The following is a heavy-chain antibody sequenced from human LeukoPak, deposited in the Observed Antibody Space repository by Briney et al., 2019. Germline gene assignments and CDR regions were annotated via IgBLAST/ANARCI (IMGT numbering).Heavy chain of an antibody. D-gene: IGHD6-19*01. CDR2: IYSGGST. CDR3: AREDRYTSGSFDY. V-gene: IGHV3-66*02. Sequence: GGSLRLSCAASGFTVSSNHMNWVRQAPGKGLEWVSVIYSGGSTYYADSVKGRFTLSRDNSKNTLYLQMNSLTAEDTAVYYCAREDRYTSGSFDYRGQGTLDTVSS. CDR1: GFTVSSNH. J-gene: IGHJ4*02.